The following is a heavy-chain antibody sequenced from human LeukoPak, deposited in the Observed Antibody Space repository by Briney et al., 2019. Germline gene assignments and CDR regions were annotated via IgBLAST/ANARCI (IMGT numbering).Heavy chain of an antibody. Sequence: GGSLRLSCAASGFTFSNAGMSWVRQAPGKGLEWVSAISGSGGSTYYADSAKGRFTISRDNSKNTLYLQMNSLRAEDTAVYYCAKDEEAYDYVWGSDYHFDYWGQGTLVTVSS. CDR3: AKDEEAYDYVWGSDYHFDY. CDR1: GFTFSNAG. CDR2: ISGSGGST. V-gene: IGHV3-23*01. J-gene: IGHJ4*02. D-gene: IGHD3-16*01.